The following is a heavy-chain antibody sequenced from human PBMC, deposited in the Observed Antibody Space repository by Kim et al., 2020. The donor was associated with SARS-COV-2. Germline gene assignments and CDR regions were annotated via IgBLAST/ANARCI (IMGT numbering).Heavy chain of an antibody. Sequence: GGSLRLSCAASGFTFSSYAMHWVRQAPGKGLEWVAVISYDGSNKYYADSVKGRFTISRDNSKNTLYLQMNSLRAEDTAVYYCASTRQSVVVAATLDFWGQGNLVNVSS. CDR2: ISYDGSNK. CDR1: GFTFSSYA. J-gene: IGHJ4*02. D-gene: IGHD2-15*01. V-gene: IGHV3-30-3*01. CDR3: ASTRQSVVVAATLDF.